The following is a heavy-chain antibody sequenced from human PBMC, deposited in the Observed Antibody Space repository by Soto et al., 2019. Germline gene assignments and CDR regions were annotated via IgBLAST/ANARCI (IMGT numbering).Heavy chain of an antibody. V-gene: IGHV3-30*18. CDR3: AKGYDGNFGYWYFDL. CDR1: GFTFSSYG. CDR2: ISYDGSNK. D-gene: IGHD5-12*01. Sequence: QVQLVESGGGVAQTERSLRLSCAASGFTFSSYGMHWVRQAPGKGLEWVAVISYDGSNKYYADSVKGRFTISRDNSTNTLYLEMSSLSAEDMAVYYCAKGYDGNFGYWYFDLCCRGTLVTVSS. J-gene: IGHJ2*01.